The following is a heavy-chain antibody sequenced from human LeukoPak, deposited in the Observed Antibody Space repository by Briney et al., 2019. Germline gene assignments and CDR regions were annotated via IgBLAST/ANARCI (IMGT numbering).Heavy chain of an antibody. D-gene: IGHD4-17*01. J-gene: IGHJ3*02. V-gene: IGHV1-69*05. CDR3: ARDIGGSDYGDSRDAFDI. Sequence: SVKVSCKASGGTFSSYAISWVRQAPGQGLEWMGGIIPIFGTANYAQKFQGRVTITTDESTSTAYMELSSLRSEDTAVYYCARDIGGSDYGDSRDAFDIWGQGTMVIVSS. CDR1: GGTFSSYA. CDR2: IIPIFGTA.